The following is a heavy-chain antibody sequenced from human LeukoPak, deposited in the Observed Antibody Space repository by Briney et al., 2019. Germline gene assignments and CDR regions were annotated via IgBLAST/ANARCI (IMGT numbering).Heavy chain of an antibody. D-gene: IGHD6-19*01. J-gene: IGHJ4*02. V-gene: IGHV1-46*01. CDR1: GYTFTSYY. CDR2: INPSGGST. CDR3: AREVKIAVAGHIFDY. Sequence: ASVKVSCKASGYTFTSYYMHWVRQAPGQGLEWMGIINPSGGSTSYAQKFQGRVTMTRDMSTSTVYMELSSLRSEDTAVYYCAREVKIAVAGHIFDYWGQGTLVTVSS.